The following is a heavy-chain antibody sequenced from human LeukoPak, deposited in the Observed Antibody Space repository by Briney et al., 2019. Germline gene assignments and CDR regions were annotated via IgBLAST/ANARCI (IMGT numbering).Heavy chain of an antibody. D-gene: IGHD3-3*01. CDR3: AKHYDFWSGYIRGFDS. J-gene: IGHJ4*02. CDR1: GFTISSYS. CDR2: ISYDGRGE. Sequence: GGSLRLSCAASGFTISSYSMHWVRQPPGKGLQWVALISYDGRGENYADSVKGRFTISRDTSNNTLYLQMNGLGTDDTAVYYRAKHYDFWSGYIRGFDSWGQGTLVTVS. V-gene: IGHV3-30*18.